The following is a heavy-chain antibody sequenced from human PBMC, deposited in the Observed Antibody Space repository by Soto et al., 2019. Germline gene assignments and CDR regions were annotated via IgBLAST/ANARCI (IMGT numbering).Heavy chain of an antibody. CDR2: INAGNGNT. Sequence: QVQLVQSGAEVMKPGASVKVSCKASGYTFTSYAMHWVRQAPGQRLEWMGWINAGNGNTKYSQKFQGRVTITRDTSASTAYMELSSLRSEDTAVYYCARTTAARSPHYYYGMDVWGQGTTVTVSS. CDR1: GYTFTSYA. J-gene: IGHJ6*02. D-gene: IGHD2-2*01. V-gene: IGHV1-3*01. CDR3: ARTTAARSPHYYYGMDV.